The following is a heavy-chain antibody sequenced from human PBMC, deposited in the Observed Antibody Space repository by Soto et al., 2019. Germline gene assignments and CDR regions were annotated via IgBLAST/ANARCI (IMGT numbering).Heavy chain of an antibody. CDR1: GFTFSNYA. D-gene: IGHD6-13*01. Sequence: EVQLLESGGGLVQPGGSLRLSCAASGFTFSNYAMNWVRQAPGKGLEWVSTISGSGGNTYYADSVKGRFTISRDSSMTTLYLQMYSLRAEDTAVYYCAKNIPAAGFPFDFWGQGTLVTVSS. CDR2: ISGSGGNT. J-gene: IGHJ4*02. V-gene: IGHV3-23*01. CDR3: AKNIPAAGFPFDF.